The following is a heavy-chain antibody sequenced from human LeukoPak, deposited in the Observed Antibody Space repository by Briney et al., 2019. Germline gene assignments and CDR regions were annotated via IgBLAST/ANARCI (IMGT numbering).Heavy chain of an antibody. D-gene: IGHD4-17*01. CDR3: AKDLNYYGDYENWFDP. CDR2: ISYDGSNK. Sequence: PGRSLRLSCAASGFTFSSYAMHWVRQAPGKGLEWVAVISYDGSNKYYADSVKGRFTISRDNSKNTLYLQMNSLRAEDTAVYYCAKDLNYYGDYENWFDPWGQGTLVTVSS. J-gene: IGHJ5*02. CDR1: GFTFSSYA. V-gene: IGHV3-30*04.